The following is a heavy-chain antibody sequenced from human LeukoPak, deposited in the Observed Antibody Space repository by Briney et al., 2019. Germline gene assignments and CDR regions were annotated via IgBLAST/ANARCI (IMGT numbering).Heavy chain of an antibody. V-gene: IGHV1-8*01. Sequence: ASVKVSCKASGYTFTSYDINWVRQATGQGPEWMGWMSPNSGITGYAQKFQGRVTMTRNTAISTAYMELSSLRSEDTAVYYCARGGKWIPNDAFDIWGQGTMVTVSS. J-gene: IGHJ3*02. CDR2: MSPNSGIT. CDR3: ARGGKWIPNDAFDI. CDR1: GYTFTSYD. D-gene: IGHD5-18*01.